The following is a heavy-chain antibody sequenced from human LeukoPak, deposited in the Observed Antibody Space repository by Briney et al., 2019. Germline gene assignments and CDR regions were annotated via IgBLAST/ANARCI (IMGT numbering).Heavy chain of an antibody. D-gene: IGHD3-10*01. Sequence: SETLSLTCAVYGGSFSGYYWSWIRQPPGKGLEWIGEINHSGSTNYNPSLKSRATISVDTSKNQFSLKLSSVTAADTAVYYCARGLMVRGVIITGGWFDPWGQGTLVTVSS. CDR2: INHSGST. V-gene: IGHV4-34*01. CDR3: ARGLMVRGVIITGGWFDP. J-gene: IGHJ5*02. CDR1: GGSFSGYY.